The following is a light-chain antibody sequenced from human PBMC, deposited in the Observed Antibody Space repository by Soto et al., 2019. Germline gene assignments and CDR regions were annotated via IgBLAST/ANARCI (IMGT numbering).Light chain of an antibody. CDR2: SAS. CDR3: QKCNSAPWT. CDR1: HDISNY. Sequence: DIQMTQSPSSLSASVGDRVIITCRSSHDISNYLAWHQQKPGKVPKLLIYSASTLQSGVPSRFSGSGSGTDFTLTISSLQPEDVATYFCQKCNSAPWTFGQGTKVEIK. V-gene: IGKV1-27*01. J-gene: IGKJ1*01.